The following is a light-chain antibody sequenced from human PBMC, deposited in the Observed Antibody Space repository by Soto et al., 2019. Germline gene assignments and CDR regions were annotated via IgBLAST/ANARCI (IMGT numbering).Light chain of an antibody. V-gene: IGKV1-39*01. J-gene: IGKJ4*01. CDR2: AAS. Sequence: DIQTTQSPSSLSASVGDRVTITCRTSQTISNYFNWYQQKPGKAPKLLIHAASSLQSGVPSRFSGSGSGTDFTLTISSLQPEDFAIYYCQQSYSIPRTFGGGTKVEIK. CDR3: QQSYSIPRT. CDR1: QTISNY.